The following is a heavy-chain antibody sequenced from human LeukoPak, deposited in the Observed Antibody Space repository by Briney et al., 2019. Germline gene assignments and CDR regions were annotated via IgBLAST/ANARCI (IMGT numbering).Heavy chain of an antibody. Sequence: GESLKISCKGSGYSFTSYWIGWVRQMPGKGLEWMGSIYPGDSDTRYSPSFQGQVTISADKSISTAYLQWSSLKASDTAMYYCARPSCSSTSCSPFDAFDIWGQGTMVTVSS. J-gene: IGHJ3*02. CDR3: ARPSCSSTSCSPFDAFDI. CDR2: IYPGDSDT. D-gene: IGHD2-2*01. CDR1: GYSFTSYW. V-gene: IGHV5-51*01.